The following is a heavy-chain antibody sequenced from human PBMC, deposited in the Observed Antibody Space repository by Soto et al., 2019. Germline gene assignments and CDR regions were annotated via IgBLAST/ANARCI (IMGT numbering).Heavy chain of an antibody. CDR2: ISAGNWNT. V-gene: IGHV1-3*01. D-gene: IGHD1-26*01. J-gene: IGHJ6*02. CDR1: GYTFSNFA. CDR3: ARGTGWADYYYGMDV. Sequence: GASVKVSCKASGYTFSNFAMHWVRQAPGQRLEWMGWISAGNWNTKYSQKFQGRVTITRDTSASTAYMELSSLRSEDTAVYYCARGTGWADYYYGMDVWGQGTTVTVSS.